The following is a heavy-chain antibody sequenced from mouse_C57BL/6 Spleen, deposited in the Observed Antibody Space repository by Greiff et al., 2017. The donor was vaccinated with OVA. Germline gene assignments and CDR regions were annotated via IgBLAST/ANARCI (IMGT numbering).Heavy chain of an antibody. CDR3: ARSDGYYVAY. J-gene: IGHJ3*01. D-gene: IGHD2-3*01. CDR1: GYTFTSYW. V-gene: IGHV1-69*01. CDR2: IDPSDSYT. Sequence: VQLQQPGAELVMPGASVKLSCKASGYTFTSYWMHWVKQRPGQGLEWIGEIDPSDSYTNYNQKFKGKSTLTVDKSSSTAYMQLSSLTSEDSAVYYCARSDGYYVAYWGQGTLVTVSA.